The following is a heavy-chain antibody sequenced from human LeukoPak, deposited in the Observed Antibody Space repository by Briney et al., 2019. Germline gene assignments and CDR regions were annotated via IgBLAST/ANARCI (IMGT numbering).Heavy chain of an antibody. CDR3: VRTGETERFEY. CDR2: IRYDGSKK. CDR1: GFTFSNYG. J-gene: IGHJ4*02. Sequence: PGRSLRLSCAASGFTFSNYGMHWVRQAPGKGLEWVALIRYDGSKKDYGDSVKGRFTISRDNSKNMVYLQMNSLRVEDTAMYYCVRTGETERFEYWGQGALVTVSS. V-gene: IGHV3-33*01. D-gene: IGHD1-1*01.